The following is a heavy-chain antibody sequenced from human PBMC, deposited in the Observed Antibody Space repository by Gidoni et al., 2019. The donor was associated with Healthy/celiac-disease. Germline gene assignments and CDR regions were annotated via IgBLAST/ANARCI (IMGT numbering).Heavy chain of an antibody. CDR1: GGSISSSSYY. CDR3: ARHGGTGYSYGTLDY. D-gene: IGHD5-18*01. V-gene: IGHV4-39*01. J-gene: IGHJ4*02. CDR2: IYYSGST. Sequence: QLQLQESGPGLVKPSETLSLTCTVSGGSISSSSYYWGWIRQPPGKGLEWIGSIYYSGSTYYNPSLKSRVTISVDTSKNQFSLKLSSVTAADTAVYYCARHGGTGYSYGTLDYWGQGTLVTVSS.